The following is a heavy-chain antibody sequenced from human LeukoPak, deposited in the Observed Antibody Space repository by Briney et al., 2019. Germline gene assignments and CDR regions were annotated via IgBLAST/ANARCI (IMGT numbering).Heavy chain of an antibody. V-gene: IGHV3-74*01. J-gene: IGHJ4*02. Sequence: GGSLRLSCEASGFTFSIYWMHWVRQAPGKGLVCVSHINSNGGSTTYADSVKGRFTISRDNAKNTLYLQMDSLRAEDTAMYYCVREAYSSSWSYFDHWGQGALVTVSS. CDR3: VREAYSSSWSYFDH. D-gene: IGHD6-13*01. CDR1: GFTFSIYW. CDR2: INSNGGST.